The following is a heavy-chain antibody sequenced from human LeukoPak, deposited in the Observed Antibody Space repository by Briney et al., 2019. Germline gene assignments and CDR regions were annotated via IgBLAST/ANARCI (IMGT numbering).Heavy chain of an antibody. Sequence: GGSLRLSCAASGFTLSDYYMSCIRQAPGKGLEWVSYIGSSGNAMYYAGSMKGRFTISRDNAKNSLYLQLNSLSAEDTAVYYCARDTRRDGHHYLSRSDDWGQGALVSGAS. CDR3: ARDTRRDGHHYLSRSDD. J-gene: IGHJ4*02. CDR1: GFTLSDYY. CDR2: IGSSGNAM. V-gene: IGHV3-11*01. D-gene: IGHD5-24*01.